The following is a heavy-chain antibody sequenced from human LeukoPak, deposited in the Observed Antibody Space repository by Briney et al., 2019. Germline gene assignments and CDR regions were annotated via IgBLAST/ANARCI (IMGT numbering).Heavy chain of an antibody. CDR1: GFTFSSYG. CDR3: ARMGGGNYYDSSGYYLNPPDY. CDR2: IWYDGSNK. Sequence: PGGSLRLSCAASGFTFSSYGMHWVRQAPGQGLEWVAVIWYDGSNKYYADSVKGRFTISRDNSKNTLYLQMNSLRAEDTAVYYCARMGGGNYYDSSGYYLNPPDYWGQGTLVTVSS. V-gene: IGHV3-33*01. D-gene: IGHD3-22*01. J-gene: IGHJ4*02.